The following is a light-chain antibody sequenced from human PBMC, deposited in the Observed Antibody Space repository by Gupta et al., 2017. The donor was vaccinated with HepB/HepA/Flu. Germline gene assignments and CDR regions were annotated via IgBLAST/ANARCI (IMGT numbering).Light chain of an antibody. CDR3: SSYTSTSTVV. V-gene: IGLV2-14*01. J-gene: IGLJ2*01. CDR1: SSDVGSYDF. Sequence: QSALTQPASVSGSPGQSLTISCTGTSSDVGSYDFVSWYQQHPGKAPKLMIYDVSNRPSGVSNRFSGSKSGYTASLTISGLQSEDEADYYCSSYTSTSTVVFGGGTKLTVL. CDR2: DVS.